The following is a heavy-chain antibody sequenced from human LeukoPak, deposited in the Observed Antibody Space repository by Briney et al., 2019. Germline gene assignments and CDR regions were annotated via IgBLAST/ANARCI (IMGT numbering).Heavy chain of an antibody. Sequence: SETLSLTCTVSGGSISSYYWSWIRQPPGKGLEWIGYIYYSGSTNYNPSLKSRVTISVDTSKNQFSLKLSSVTAADTAVYYCASTGVGATGGAFDIWGQGTMVTVSS. D-gene: IGHD1-26*01. V-gene: IGHV4-59*08. CDR3: ASTGVGATGGAFDI. J-gene: IGHJ3*02. CDR2: IYYSGST. CDR1: GGSISSYY.